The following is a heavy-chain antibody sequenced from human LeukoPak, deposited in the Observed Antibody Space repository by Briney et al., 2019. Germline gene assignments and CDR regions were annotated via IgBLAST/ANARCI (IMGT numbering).Heavy chain of an antibody. CDR3: ARARYCSGGSCYAEY. CDR2: IYPGDSDT. Sequence: GESLKISCKGSGYSFTTYWIGWVRQMPGKGLEWMGIIYPGDSDTRYSPSFQGQVTISADKSLGTAYLQWSSLKASDTAMYYCARARYCSGGSCYAEYWGQGTLVTVSS. V-gene: IGHV5-51*01. D-gene: IGHD2-15*01. CDR1: GYSFTTYW. J-gene: IGHJ4*02.